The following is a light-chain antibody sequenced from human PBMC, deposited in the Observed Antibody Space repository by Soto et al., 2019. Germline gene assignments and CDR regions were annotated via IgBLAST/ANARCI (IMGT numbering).Light chain of an antibody. J-gene: IGKJ1*01. Sequence: EIGFTHSPATVPLSPGERATLPPSASQSVSSYLAWYQQKPGQPPRLLIYDASNRATGIPARFSGSGSATDFTLTISSLEPEDFAVYYCQQRSNCPITFGQGTKVDIK. V-gene: IGKV3-11*01. CDR3: QQRSNCPIT. CDR2: DAS. CDR1: QSVSSY.